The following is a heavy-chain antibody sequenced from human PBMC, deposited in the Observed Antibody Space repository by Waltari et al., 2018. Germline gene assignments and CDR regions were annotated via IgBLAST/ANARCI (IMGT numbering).Heavy chain of an antibody. Sequence: EVQLLESGGGLIPPGGSLTLSCAASGFTVSNYAMNWIRQAPGKGLEWVSVIYSGGGAYYADSVKGRFTISRDNSKNTLYLQMSSLRLEDTAVYYCVKETAYGYYFDNWGQGTLVSVSS. CDR3: VKETAYGYYFDN. CDR1: GFTVSNYA. CDR2: IYSGGGA. D-gene: IGHD3-10*01. J-gene: IGHJ4*02. V-gene: IGHV3-23*03.